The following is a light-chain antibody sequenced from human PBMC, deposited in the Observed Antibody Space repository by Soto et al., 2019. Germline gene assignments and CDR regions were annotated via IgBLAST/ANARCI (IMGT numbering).Light chain of an antibody. Sequence: EIVLTQSPATLSLSPGESATLSCRASQSIGTYLAWYQQKPGQAPRLLIYDASNRATGIPARFSGGGSGTDFTLTISSLEPEDFAVYYCQQRNPLTFVGGTKVEIK. CDR3: QQRNPLT. CDR1: QSIGTY. V-gene: IGKV3-11*01. J-gene: IGKJ4*01. CDR2: DAS.